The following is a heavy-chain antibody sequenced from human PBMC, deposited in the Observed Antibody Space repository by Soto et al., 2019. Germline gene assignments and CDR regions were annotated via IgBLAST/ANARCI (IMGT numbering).Heavy chain of an antibody. J-gene: IGHJ4*02. CDR2: IYYSGST. CDR1: GGSISSSSYY. D-gene: IGHD3-10*01. Sequence: SETLSLTCTVSGGSISSSSYYWGWIRQPPGKGLEWIGSIYYSGSTYYNPSLKSRVTISVDTSKNQFSLKLSSVTAADTAVYYCARQGTLWGYGSGSYYYFDYWGQGTLVTVSS. CDR3: ARQGTLWGYGSGSYYYFDY. V-gene: IGHV4-39*01.